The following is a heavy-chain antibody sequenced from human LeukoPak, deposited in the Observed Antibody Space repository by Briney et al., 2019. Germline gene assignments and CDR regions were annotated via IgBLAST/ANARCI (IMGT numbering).Heavy chain of an antibody. Sequence: ASVKVSCKASGYTFTSYYMHWVRQAPGQGLEWMGIINPSGGSTSYAQKFQGRVTMTRDTSTSTVYMELSSLRSEDTAMYYCAREDYYGSGSSLNWFDPWGQGTLVTVSS. D-gene: IGHD3-10*01. CDR1: GYTFTSYY. CDR3: AREDYYGSGSSLNWFDP. V-gene: IGHV1-46*01. J-gene: IGHJ5*02. CDR2: INPSGGST.